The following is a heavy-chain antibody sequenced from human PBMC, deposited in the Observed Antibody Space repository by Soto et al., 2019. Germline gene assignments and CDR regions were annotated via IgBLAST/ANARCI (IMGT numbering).Heavy chain of an antibody. V-gene: IGHV4-31*11. CDR1: GGSISSGGYY. CDR2: IYYSGST. CDR3: ARAGQQLDLYYYGMDV. D-gene: IGHD6-13*01. J-gene: IGHJ6*02. Sequence: ASETLSLTCAVSGGSISSGGYYWSWIRQHPGKGLEWIGYIYYSGSTYYNPSLKSRVAISVDTSKNQFSLKLSSVTAADTAVYNCARAGQQLDLYYYGMDVWGQGTTVTVSS.